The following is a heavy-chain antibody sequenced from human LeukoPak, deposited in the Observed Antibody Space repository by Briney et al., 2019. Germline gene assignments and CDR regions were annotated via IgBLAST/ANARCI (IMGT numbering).Heavy chain of an antibody. Sequence: SETLSLTCTVSGDSISSYYWSWIRQPPGKGLEWIGYIYYSGSTNYNPSLKSRVTISVDTSKNQFSLKLSSVTAADTAVYYCASGPIVVVAATEYNWFDPWGQGTLVTVSS. J-gene: IGHJ5*02. CDR1: GDSISSYY. V-gene: IGHV4-59*08. D-gene: IGHD2-15*01. CDR2: IYYSGST. CDR3: ASGPIVVVAATEYNWFDP.